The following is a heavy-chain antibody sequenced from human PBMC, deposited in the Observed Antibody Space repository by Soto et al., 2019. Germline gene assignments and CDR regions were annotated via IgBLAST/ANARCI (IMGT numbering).Heavy chain of an antibody. CDR2: IIPILGIA. Sequence: ASVKVSCKASGGTFSSYTISWVRQAPGQGLEWMGRIIPILGIANYAQKFQGRVTITADKSTSTAYMELSSLRSEDTAVYYCARGREQQPTPPRHSGQGTLVTVSS. D-gene: IGHD6-13*01. CDR1: GGTFSSYT. J-gene: IGHJ1*01. V-gene: IGHV1-69*02. CDR3: ARGREQQPTPPRH.